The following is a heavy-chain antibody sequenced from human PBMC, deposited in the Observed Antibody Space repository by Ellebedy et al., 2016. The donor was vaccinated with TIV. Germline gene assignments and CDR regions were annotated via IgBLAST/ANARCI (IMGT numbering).Heavy chain of an antibody. Sequence: GESLKISCAASGFGFSSYGMHWVRQTPGKGLEWMAYIRYDGYTIYYADSVKGRFTISRDNSKNTLYLQMNSLRVEDTAIYYCVRISGSGWPADFWGQGTLVTVSS. D-gene: IGHD6-19*01. CDR3: VRISGSGWPADF. CDR1: GFGFSSYG. CDR2: IRYDGYTI. J-gene: IGHJ4*02. V-gene: IGHV3-30*02.